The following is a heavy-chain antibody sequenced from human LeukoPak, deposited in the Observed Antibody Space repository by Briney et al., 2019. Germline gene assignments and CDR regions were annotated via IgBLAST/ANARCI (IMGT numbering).Heavy chain of an antibody. CDR1: GGIFSSYA. J-gene: IGHJ3*02. D-gene: IGHD3-22*01. CDR3: ARDSALKTYYDSSGYWAFDI. Sequence: GASVKVSCKASGGIFSSYAISWVRQAPGQGLEWMGGIIPIFGTANYAQKFQGRVTITADESTSTAYMELSSLRSEDTAVYYCARDSALKTYYDSSGYWAFDIWGQGTMVTVSS. CDR2: IIPIFGTA. V-gene: IGHV1-69*13.